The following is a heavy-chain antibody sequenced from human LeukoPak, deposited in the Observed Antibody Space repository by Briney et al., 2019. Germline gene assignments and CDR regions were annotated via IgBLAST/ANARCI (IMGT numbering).Heavy chain of an antibody. CDR3: ASSTPYGEGAFDI. CDR2: ISSSSSYI. CDR1: GFTFSSYS. Sequence: GGSLRLSCAASGFTFSSYSMNCVRQAPGKGRELVSSISSSSSYIYYADSVKGRFTISRDNAKNSLYLQMNSLRAEDTAVYYCASSTPYGEGAFDIWGQGTMVTVSS. J-gene: IGHJ3*02. D-gene: IGHD4-17*01. V-gene: IGHV3-21*01.